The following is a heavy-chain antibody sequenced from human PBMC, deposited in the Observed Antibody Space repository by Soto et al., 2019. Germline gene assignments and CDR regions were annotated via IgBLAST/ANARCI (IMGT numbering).Heavy chain of an antibody. CDR2: MNPNSGNT. Sequence: ASVKVSCKASGYTFTSYDINWVRQATGQGLEWMGWMNPNSGNTGYAQKFQGRVTMTRNTSISTAYMELSSLRSEDTAVYYCAGGRLRVPAAMVDNCLAPGGQGTLFTFPS. CDR3: AGGRLRVPAAMVDNCLAP. J-gene: IGHJ5*02. CDR1: GYTFTSYD. V-gene: IGHV1-8*01. D-gene: IGHD2-2*01.